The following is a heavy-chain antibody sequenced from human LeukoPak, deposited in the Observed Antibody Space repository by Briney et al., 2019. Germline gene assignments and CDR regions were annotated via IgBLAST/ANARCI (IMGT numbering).Heavy chain of an antibody. CDR2: ISNDSGTI. V-gene: IGHV3-48*02. J-gene: IGHJ4*02. CDR3: ARRDPFDY. CDR1: GFIFSTYH. Sequence: GGSLRLSCAASGFIFSTYHMNWVRQAPGKGLEWISFISNDSGTIYYADSVKGRFTISRDNAENSLYLQMNSLRDEDTAVYYCARRDPFDYWGQGTMVTVSS.